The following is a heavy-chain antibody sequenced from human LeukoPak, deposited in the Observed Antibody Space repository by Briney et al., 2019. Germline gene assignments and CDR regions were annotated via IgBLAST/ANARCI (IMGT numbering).Heavy chain of an antibody. Sequence: GGSLRLSCADSGFSFSNYGMNWVRQAPGKGLEWVSVISSSISYIYYADSVKGRFTISRDNAKNSLYLQMNSLRAEDTAVYYCARCRNGYRNDVFDIWGQGTMVTVSS. V-gene: IGHV3-21*01. J-gene: IGHJ3*02. CDR2: ISSSISYI. CDR1: GFSFSNYG. CDR3: ARCRNGYRNDVFDI. D-gene: IGHD5-24*01.